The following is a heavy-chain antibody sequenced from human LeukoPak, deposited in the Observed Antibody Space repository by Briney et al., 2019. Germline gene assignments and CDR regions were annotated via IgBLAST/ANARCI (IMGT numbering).Heavy chain of an antibody. V-gene: IGHV4-31*03. CDR3: ARELGGVGYYGMDV. D-gene: IGHD1-26*01. CDR1: GGSISSGGYY. CDR2: IYYSGST. Sequence: SETLSLTCTVSGGSISSGGYYWSWIRQHPGKGLEWIGYIYYSGSTYYNPSLKSRVTISVDTSKNQFSLKLSSVTAADTAVYYCARELGGVGYYGMDVWGQGTMVTVSS. J-gene: IGHJ6*02.